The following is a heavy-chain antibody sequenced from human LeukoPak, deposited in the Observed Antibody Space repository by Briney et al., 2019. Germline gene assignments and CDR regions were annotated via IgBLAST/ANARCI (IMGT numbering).Heavy chain of an antibody. CDR3: AKGASGSYHSPYDY. V-gene: IGHV3-23*01. CDR2: ISVSGGRT. J-gene: IGHJ4*02. D-gene: IGHD1-26*01. Sequence: PGGSLRLSCAASGFTFSNYAMSWVRQAPGKGLEWVSDISVSGGRTYYADSVKGRFTISRDNSKNTLYLQVNSLRAEDTAVYYCAKGASGSYHSPYDYWGQGTLVTVSS. CDR1: GFTFSNYA.